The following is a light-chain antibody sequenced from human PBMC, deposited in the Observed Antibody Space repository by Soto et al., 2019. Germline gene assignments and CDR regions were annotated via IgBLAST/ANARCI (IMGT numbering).Light chain of an antibody. CDR2: GAS. Sequence: EIVLTQSPGTLSLSPGERATLSCRASQSVSSSYLAWYQQKPGQTPRLLFYGASSRATGIPDRFSGSGSGTDFTLTISRLEPEDFALYYCQQYGSSPFTFGPGNKVDIK. V-gene: IGKV3-20*01. CDR3: QQYGSSPFT. J-gene: IGKJ3*01. CDR1: QSVSSSY.